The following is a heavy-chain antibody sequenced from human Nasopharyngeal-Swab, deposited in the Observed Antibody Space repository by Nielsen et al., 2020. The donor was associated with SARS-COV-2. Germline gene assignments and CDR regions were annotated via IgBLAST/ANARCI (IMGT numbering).Heavy chain of an antibody. J-gene: IGHJ4*02. V-gene: IGHV3-23*01. CDR1: GFAFSNYA. CDR2: ISFGGTST. D-gene: IGHD3-16*01. CDR3: AKVGGGVGY. Sequence: GESLKISCAASGFAFSNYAMSWVRQAPGKGLEWVSGISFGGTSTFYADSVKGRFITSRDNSKNRLYLQMNSLRAEDTALYYCAKVGGGVGYWGLGTLLTVSS.